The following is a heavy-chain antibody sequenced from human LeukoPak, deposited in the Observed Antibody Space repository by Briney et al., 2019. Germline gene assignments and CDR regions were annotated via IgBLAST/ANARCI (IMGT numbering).Heavy chain of an antibody. CDR2: IWYDGIKE. D-gene: IGHD1-14*01. Sequence: PGRSLRLSCAASGFIFGRYGMHWVRQAPGKGLEWVAVIWYDGIKEYYADSVKGRFTVSRDNARNTLSLQMNSLTIEDAAVYYCVVVVEPPDSDGFDVWGQGTMITVSS. CDR3: VVVVEPPDSDGFDV. V-gene: IGHV3-33*03. J-gene: IGHJ3*01. CDR1: GFIFGRYG.